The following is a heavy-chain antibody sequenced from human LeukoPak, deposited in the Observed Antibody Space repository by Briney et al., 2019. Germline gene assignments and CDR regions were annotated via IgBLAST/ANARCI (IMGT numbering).Heavy chain of an antibody. Sequence: SETLSLTCTVSGDSINNGHSYWSWIRQPAGEGLEWIGRISTSGYTSYNPSLNSRATISVDTSKNQFSLKLSSVTAADTAVYCCARASYYYDSSGYYWNDYYYYYYMDVWGKGTTVTVSS. CDR1: GDSINNGHSY. CDR2: ISTSGYT. CDR3: ARASYYYDSSGYYWNDYYYYYYMDV. J-gene: IGHJ6*03. V-gene: IGHV4-61*02. D-gene: IGHD3-22*01.